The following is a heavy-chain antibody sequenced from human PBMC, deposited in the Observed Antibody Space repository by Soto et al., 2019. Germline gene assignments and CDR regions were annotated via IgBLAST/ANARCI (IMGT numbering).Heavy chain of an antibody. CDR2: ISYDGSNK. V-gene: IGHV3-30*03. J-gene: IGHJ3*02. CDR3: WLRPRGEGAFDI. D-gene: IGHD3-16*01. CDR1: GFTFSSYG. Sequence: QVQLVESGGGVVQPGRSLRLSCAASGFTFSSYGMHWVRQAPGKGLEWVAVISYDGSNKYYADSVKGRFTISRDNSKNTLYRQMNSMRAEDTAVYYGWLRPRGEGAFDIWGQGTMVTVSS.